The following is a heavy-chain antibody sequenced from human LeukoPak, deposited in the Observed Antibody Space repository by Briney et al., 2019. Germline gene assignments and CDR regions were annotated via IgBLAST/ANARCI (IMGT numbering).Heavy chain of an antibody. Sequence: TGGSLRLSCAASGFTFSSYAMSWVRQAPGKELEWVSAISGSGGSTYYADSVKGRFTISRDNSKNTLYLQMNSLRAEDTAVYYCAKDTLVEMATIIDYWGQGTLVTVSS. CDR1: GFTFSSYA. V-gene: IGHV3-23*01. CDR2: ISGSGGST. D-gene: IGHD5-24*01. CDR3: AKDTLVEMATIIDY. J-gene: IGHJ4*02.